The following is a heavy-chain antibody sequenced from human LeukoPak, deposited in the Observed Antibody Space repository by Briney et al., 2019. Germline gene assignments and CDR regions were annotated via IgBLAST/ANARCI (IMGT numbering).Heavy chain of an antibody. V-gene: IGHV5-51*01. CDR1: GSRFTSYW. Sequence: GASLKISCKGSGSRFTSYWIGWVRQLPGKGLEWMGIIYPGDSDTRYSPSFQGQVTISADKSISTAYLQWSSLKASDTAMYYCAVTYYDSLTGYYDAFDIWGQGTMVTVSS. CDR2: IYPGDSDT. D-gene: IGHD3-9*01. CDR3: AVTYYDSLTGYYDAFDI. J-gene: IGHJ3*02.